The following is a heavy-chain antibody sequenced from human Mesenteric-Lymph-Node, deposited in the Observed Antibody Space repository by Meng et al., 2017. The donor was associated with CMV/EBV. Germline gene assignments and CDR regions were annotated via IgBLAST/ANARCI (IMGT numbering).Heavy chain of an antibody. CDR1: GGSISPYY. CDR3: ARKMYYCSSTSCYGKHPYYYGMDV. V-gene: IGHV4-59*12. J-gene: IGHJ6*02. D-gene: IGHD2-2*01. CDR2: IYYSGTT. Sequence: SETLSLTCTVSGGSISPYYWSWIRQPPGKGLEWIAYIYYSGTTNYNPALKSRVTISVDTSKNQFSLNLSSVTAADTAVYYCARKMYYCSSTSCYGKHPYYYGMDVWGQGTTVTVSS.